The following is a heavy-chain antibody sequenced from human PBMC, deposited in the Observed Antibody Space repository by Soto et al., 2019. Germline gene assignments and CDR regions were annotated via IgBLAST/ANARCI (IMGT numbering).Heavy chain of an antibody. D-gene: IGHD1-1*01. CDR1: GFSVSSNH. J-gene: IGHJ4*02. CDR3: ARDANSHKL. V-gene: IGHV3-66*01. CDR2: IYSGGST. Sequence: GGSLRLSCAASGFSVSSNHMSWVRQAPGKGLEWVSIIYSGGSTYYTDSVKDRFTISRDNSENTLYLQMSSLRAEDTAVYYCARDANSHKLWGQGTLVTVSS.